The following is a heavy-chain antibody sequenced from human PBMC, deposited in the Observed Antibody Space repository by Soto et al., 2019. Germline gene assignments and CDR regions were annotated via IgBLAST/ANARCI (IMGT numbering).Heavy chain of an antibody. CDR2: IWYDGSNK. CDR3: AKGGDYWSGFSPD. V-gene: IGHV3-33*06. Sequence: RLSCAASGFTFSSYGMHWVRQAPGKGLEWVAVIWYDGSNKYYADSVKGRFTISRDNSKNTLYLQMNSLRAEDMAVYYCAKGGDYWSGFSPDWGQGTQVTVSS. D-gene: IGHD3-3*01. J-gene: IGHJ4*02. CDR1: GFTFSSYG.